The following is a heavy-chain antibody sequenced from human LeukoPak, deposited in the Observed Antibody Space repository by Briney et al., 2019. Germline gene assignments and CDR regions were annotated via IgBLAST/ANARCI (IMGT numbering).Heavy chain of an antibody. V-gene: IGHV3-21*01. D-gene: IGHD3-9*01. CDR1: GFTFSSYN. CDR2: ISSGSSYI. CDR3: AREDFDWDFDY. Sequence: PGGSLRLSCAASGFTFSSYNMNWVRQAPGKGLEWVSSISSGSSYINYADSVKGRFTISRDNAKNTLYLQMNSLRAEDTAVYYCAREDFDWDFDYWGQGTLVTVSS. J-gene: IGHJ4*02.